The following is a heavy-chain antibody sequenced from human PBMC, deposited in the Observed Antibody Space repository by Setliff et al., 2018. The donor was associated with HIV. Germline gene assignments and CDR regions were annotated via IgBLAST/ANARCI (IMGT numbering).Heavy chain of an antibody. CDR1: GFTFSGSG. J-gene: IGHJ4*02. D-gene: IGHD3-16*01. CDR3: AAVPWGHSSLIIDH. CDR2: ISSGSNI. Sequence: PGGSLRLSCAASGFTFSGSGIHWVRQAPGKGLEWVSTISSGSNIYYADSVKGRFTISRDNAKNSVYLQMHSLRVEDTAVYYCAAVPWGHSSLIIDHWGQGTPVTVSS. V-gene: IGHV3-21*01.